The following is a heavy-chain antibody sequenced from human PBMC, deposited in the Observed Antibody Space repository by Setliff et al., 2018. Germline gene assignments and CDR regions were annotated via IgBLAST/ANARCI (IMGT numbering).Heavy chain of an antibody. CDR2: MYYGGTT. Sequence: SETLSLTCIVSGGPITSNEYYWGWIRQSPEKGLEWIASMYYGGTTTYNPLLKSRATMSVDTSRKNFSLRLTSVTAADTAVYYCARGGSTIASRPDLVYFDSWGRGALVTVSS. CDR3: ARGGSTIASRPDLVYFDS. CDR1: GGPITSNEYY. J-gene: IGHJ4*02. V-gene: IGHV4-39*02. D-gene: IGHD6-6*01.